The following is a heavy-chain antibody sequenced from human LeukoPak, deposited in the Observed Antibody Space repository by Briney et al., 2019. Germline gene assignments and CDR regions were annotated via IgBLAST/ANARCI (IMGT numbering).Heavy chain of an antibody. J-gene: IGHJ4*02. CDR3: ANDMVPDY. V-gene: IGHV3-30*18. CDR2: ISYDGSNK. Sequence: GRSLRLSCAASGFTFSSYGMHWVRQAPGKGLEWVAVISYDGSNKYYADSVKGRFTISRDNSKNTLYLQMNSLRAEDTAVYYCANDMVPDYWGQGTLVTVSS. CDR1: GFTFSSYG. D-gene: IGHD3-10*01.